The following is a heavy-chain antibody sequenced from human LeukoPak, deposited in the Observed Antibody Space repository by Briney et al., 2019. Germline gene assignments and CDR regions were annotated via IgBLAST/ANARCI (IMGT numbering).Heavy chain of an antibody. V-gene: IGHV3-21*01. J-gene: IGHJ4*02. CDR1: GFTFSSYS. CDR3: ASIVGATYDY. Sequence: PGGSPRLSCAASGFTFSSYSMNWVRQAPGKGLEWVSSISSSSSYIYYADSVKGRFTISRDNAKNSLYLQMNSLRAEDTAVYYCASIVGATYDYWGQGTLVTVSS. D-gene: IGHD1-26*01. CDR2: ISSSSSYI.